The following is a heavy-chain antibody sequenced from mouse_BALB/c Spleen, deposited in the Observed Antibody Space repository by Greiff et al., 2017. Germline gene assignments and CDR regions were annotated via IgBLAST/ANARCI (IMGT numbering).Heavy chain of an antibody. CDR2: ISYDGCN. D-gene: IGHD2-4*01. J-gene: IGHJ4*01. CDR1: GYSITSGYY. Sequence: EVQLVESGPGLVKPSQSLSLTCSVTGYSITSGYYWNWIRQFPGNKLEWMGYISYDGCNNYNPSLKNRISITRDTSKNQFFLKLKSVTTEDTATYYCERDRSVYDYDGENTMDDWGQGTSVTVSS. V-gene: IGHV3-6*02. CDR3: ERDRSVYDYDGENTMDD.